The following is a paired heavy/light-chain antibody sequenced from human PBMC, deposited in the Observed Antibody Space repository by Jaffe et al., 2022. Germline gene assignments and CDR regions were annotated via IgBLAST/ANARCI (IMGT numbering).Heavy chain of an antibody. CDR2: INAGNGNT. V-gene: IGHV1-3*01. CDR1: GYTFTSYA. D-gene: IGHD4-17*01. J-gene: IGHJ2*01. Sequence: QVQLVQSGAEVKKPGASVKVSCKASGYTFTSYAMHWVRQAPGQRLEWMGWINAGNGNTKYSQKFQGRVTITRDTSASTAYMELSSLRSEDTAVYYCARVARDYGDYRSRCSLGECWYFDLWGRGTLVTVSS. CDR3: ARVARDYGDYRSRCSLGECWYFDL.
Light chain of an antibody. CDR2: AAS. V-gene: IGKV1-9*01. Sequence: DIQLTQSPSFLSASVGDRVTITCRASQGISSYLAWYQQKPGKAPKLLIYAASTLQSGVPSRFSGSGSGTEFTLTISSLQPEDFATYYCQQLNSYLALTFGGGTKVEIK. CDR3: QQLNSYLALT. CDR1: QGISSY. J-gene: IGKJ4*01.